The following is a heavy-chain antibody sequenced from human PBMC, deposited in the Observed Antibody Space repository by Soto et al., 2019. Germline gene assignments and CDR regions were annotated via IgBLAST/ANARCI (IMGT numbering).Heavy chain of an antibody. V-gene: IGHV3-23*01. CDR2: ISGSGDSA. Sequence: VQLLESGGGLVQPGGSLRLSCAASGFIFRDYAMNWVRQAPGKGLEWVSDISGSGDSARYADSVKGRFTISRDNSRNTLYLQINSLRVDDTAVYYCGKERRGSGWSVFNFWGQGTLFTVSS. CDR1: GFIFRDYA. J-gene: IGHJ4*02. CDR3: GKERRGSGWSVFNF. D-gene: IGHD6-19*01.